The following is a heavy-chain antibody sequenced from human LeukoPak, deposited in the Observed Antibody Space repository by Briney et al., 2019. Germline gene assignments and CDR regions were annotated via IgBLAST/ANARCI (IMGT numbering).Heavy chain of an antibody. CDR3: ARASGPFDY. V-gene: IGHV3-30*09. D-gene: IGHD3-10*01. J-gene: IGHJ4*02. CDR2: MSYDGSDK. Sequence: GGSLRLSCAASGFTFSNYAMHWVRQAPGKGLEWVAAMSYDGSDKYSADSVKGRFAISRDNSKNTLYLQMNSLRAEDTAVYSCARASGPFDYWGQGTLVTVPS. CDR1: GFTFSNYA.